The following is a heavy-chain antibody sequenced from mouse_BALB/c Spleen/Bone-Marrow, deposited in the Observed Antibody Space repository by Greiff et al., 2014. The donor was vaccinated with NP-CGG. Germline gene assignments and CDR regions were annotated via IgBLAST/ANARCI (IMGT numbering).Heavy chain of an antibody. Sequence: VQLQQPGPEVVKPGASVKISCKTSGYTFTESTMHWVKQSHGKSLEWIGGINPNNGGTTYNQKFKGKATLTVDKSSSTAYMELRSLTSEDSAVYYCARSYGYERSWFAYWGQGTLVTVSA. CDR2: INPNNGGT. V-gene: IGHV1-18*01. CDR3: ARSYGYERSWFAY. D-gene: IGHD2-2*01. J-gene: IGHJ3*01. CDR1: GYTFTEST.